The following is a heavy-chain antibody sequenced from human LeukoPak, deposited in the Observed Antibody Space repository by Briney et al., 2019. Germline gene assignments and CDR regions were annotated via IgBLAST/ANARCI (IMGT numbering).Heavy chain of an antibody. Sequence: SETLSLTCTVSGGSISSYYWSWIRQPPGKGLEWIGYIYYSGSTNYNPSLKSRVTISVDTSKNQFSLKLSSVTAADTAVYYCARGGPIVRIGELVLFVDYWGQGTLVTVSS. CDR3: ARGGPIVRIGELVLFVDY. CDR2: IYYSGST. CDR1: GGSISSYY. D-gene: IGHD3-10*01. J-gene: IGHJ4*02. V-gene: IGHV4-59*01.